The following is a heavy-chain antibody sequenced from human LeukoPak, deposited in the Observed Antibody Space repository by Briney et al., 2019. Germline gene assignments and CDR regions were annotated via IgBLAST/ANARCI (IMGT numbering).Heavy chain of an antibody. Sequence: SETLSLPYTVSGGSLSSGDYYWSWIRQPPGKGLEWIGYIYYSGSTYYNPSLKSRVTISVDTSKNQFSLKLSSVTAADTAVYYCARLRITMIVVDYWGQGTLVTVSS. CDR1: GGSLSSGDYY. V-gene: IGHV4-30-4*01. D-gene: IGHD3-22*01. CDR3: ARLRITMIVVDY. J-gene: IGHJ4*02. CDR2: IYYSGST.